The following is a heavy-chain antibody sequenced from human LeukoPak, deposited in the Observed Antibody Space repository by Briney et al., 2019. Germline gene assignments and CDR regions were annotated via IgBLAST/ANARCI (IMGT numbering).Heavy chain of an antibody. D-gene: IGHD5-12*01. Sequence: GGFLRLSCAASGFTFDDYGMTWVRQIPGKGLEWVSNINWNGGSTGYADSVKGRFTISRDNAKNSLYLQMNSLRAEDTAVYYCASNSGYDSRWFDPWGQGTLVTVSS. J-gene: IGHJ5*02. CDR2: INWNGGST. CDR1: GFTFDDYG. CDR3: ASNSGYDSRWFDP. V-gene: IGHV3-20*04.